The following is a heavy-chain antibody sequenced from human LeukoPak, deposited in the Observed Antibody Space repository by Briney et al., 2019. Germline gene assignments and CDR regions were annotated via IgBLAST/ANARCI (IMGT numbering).Heavy chain of an antibody. J-gene: IGHJ4*01. D-gene: IGHD3-22*01. Sequence: SETLSLTCTVSGGSINNNYWTWIRQPPGKGLEWIGYIYSSGSANYNPSLKSRVIISGDTSKNQISLNLTSVTAADTAVYFCARHRDYYDTWGHGTLVTVSS. CDR1: GGSINNNY. CDR2: IYSSGSA. V-gene: IGHV4-59*08. CDR3: ARHRDYYDT.